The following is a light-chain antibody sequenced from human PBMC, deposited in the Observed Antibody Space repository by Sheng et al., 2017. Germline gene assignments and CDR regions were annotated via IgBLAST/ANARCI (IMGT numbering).Light chain of an antibody. J-gene: IGKJ4*01. CDR1: QSVSSN. Sequence: EVVMTQSPATLSVSPGERATLSCRASQSVSSNLAWYQQKPGQAPRFLIYGASTRAPGVPARFSGSGSGTEFTLTINSLQSEDFAVYYCQQYGRSPLTFGGGTKVEIK. V-gene: IGKV3D-15*01. CDR3: QQYGRSPLT. CDR2: GAS.